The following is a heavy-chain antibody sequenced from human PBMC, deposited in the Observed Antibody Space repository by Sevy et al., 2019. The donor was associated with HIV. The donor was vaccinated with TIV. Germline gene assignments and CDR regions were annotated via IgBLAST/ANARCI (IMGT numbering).Heavy chain of an antibody. J-gene: IGHJ3*02. D-gene: IGHD3-22*01. CDR2: IIPIFGTT. V-gene: IGHV1-69*13. Sequence: ASMKVSCKASGGTFSSSAITWVRQAPGQGLEWMGGIIPIFGTTNYAQNFQGRVTITADESTSTAYMELSSLRSEDMAVYYCARPSDTSALFKWAFDIWGPGTMVTVSS. CDR1: GGTFSSSA. CDR3: ARPSDTSALFKWAFDI.